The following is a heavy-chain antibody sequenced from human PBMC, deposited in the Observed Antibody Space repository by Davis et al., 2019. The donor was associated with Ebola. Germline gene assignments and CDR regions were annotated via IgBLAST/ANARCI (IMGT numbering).Heavy chain of an antibody. V-gene: IGHV5-51*01. CDR3: ARPALYSSGWYYCDY. CDR2: IYPGDSDT. CDR1: GYSLTSYW. D-gene: IGHD6-19*01. J-gene: IGHJ4*02. Sequence: GESLKTSCKGSGYSLTSYWIGWVRQTPGKGLEWMGIIYPGDSDTRYSPSFQGQVTISADKSISTAYLQWSSLKASDTAMYYCARPALYSSGWYYCDYWGQGTLVTVSS.